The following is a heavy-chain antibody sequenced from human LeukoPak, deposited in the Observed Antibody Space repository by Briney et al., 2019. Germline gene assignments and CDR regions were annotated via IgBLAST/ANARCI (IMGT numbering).Heavy chain of an antibody. V-gene: IGHV3-23*01. D-gene: IGHD3-22*01. CDR2: ISCRGGST. Sequence: SAISCRGGSTYYGDSVKGRLTISRDNSKNRVYLQMNSLRAEDTAVYYCAKDSKYSSGFLDYWGQGTLVTVSS. CDR3: AKDSKYSSGFLDY. J-gene: IGHJ4*02.